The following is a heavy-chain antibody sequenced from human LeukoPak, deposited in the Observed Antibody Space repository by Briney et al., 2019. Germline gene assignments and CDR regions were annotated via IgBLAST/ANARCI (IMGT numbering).Heavy chain of an antibody. Sequence: ASVKVSCKASGYTFTGYYMHWVRQAPGQGLEWMGWINPNSGGTNYAQKFQGRVTMTRDTSISTAYMEPSRLRSDDTAVYYCARSVSGWYDKFDYWGQGTLVTVSS. J-gene: IGHJ4*02. D-gene: IGHD6-19*01. CDR3: ARSVSGWYDKFDY. CDR2: INPNSGGT. CDR1: GYTFTGYY. V-gene: IGHV1-2*02.